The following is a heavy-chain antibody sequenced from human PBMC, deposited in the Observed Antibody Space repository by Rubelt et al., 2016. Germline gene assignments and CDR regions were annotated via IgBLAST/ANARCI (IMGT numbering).Heavy chain of an antibody. V-gene: IGHV3-23*01. CDR3: AKDVGGYCTGGSCFDFHH. D-gene: IGHD2-15*01. CDR2: ISGGGAST. J-gene: IGHJ1*01. Sequence: GKGLEWVSAISGGGASTYYADSVKGRFTISRDNSKNTLYLQMNNLRAEDTAVYYCAKDVGGYCTGGSCFDFHHWGQGTLVTVSS.